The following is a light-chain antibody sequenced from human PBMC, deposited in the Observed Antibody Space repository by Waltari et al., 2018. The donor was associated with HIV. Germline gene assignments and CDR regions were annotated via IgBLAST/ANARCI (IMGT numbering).Light chain of an antibody. CDR1: QDISNN. CDR2: DAS. V-gene: IGKV1-33*01. Sequence: DIQLTQSPSSLSASIGDRVTITCQASQDISNNLSWYQQKSGKAPKLLIYDASNLETGVPSRFSAGTSGTEFTFTISSLQPEDIATYYCQQCDNLPLTFGGGTEVELK. CDR3: QQCDNLPLT. J-gene: IGKJ4*01.